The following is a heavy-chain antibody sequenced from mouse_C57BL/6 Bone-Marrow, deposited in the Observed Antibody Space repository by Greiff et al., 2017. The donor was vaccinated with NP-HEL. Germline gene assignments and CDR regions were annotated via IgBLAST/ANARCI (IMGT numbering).Heavy chain of an antibody. CDR3: ARSTTVVATPYWYFDV. V-gene: IGHV1-42*01. Sequence: VQLKESGPELLKPGASVKISCKASGYSFTGYYMNWVKQSPEKSLEWIGEINPSTGGTTYNQKFKAKATLTVDKSSSTAYMQLKSLTSEDSAVYYCARSTTVVATPYWYFDVWGTGTTVTVSS. CDR1: GYSFTGYY. D-gene: IGHD1-1*01. CDR2: INPSTGGT. J-gene: IGHJ1*03.